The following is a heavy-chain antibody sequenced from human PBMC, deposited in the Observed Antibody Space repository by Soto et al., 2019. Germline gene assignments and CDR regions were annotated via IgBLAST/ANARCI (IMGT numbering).Heavy chain of an antibody. CDR3: ASVVGDVDV. Sequence: QLQLQESGPGLVKPSETLSLTCTVSVGSISSSSYYWGWIRQPPGKGLEWIGRIYYSGSTYYNPSPKIRVTISVDTSKNHFSLKLSSVTAAETAVYYCASVVGDVDVWGQGTTVTVSS. CDR2: IYYSGST. D-gene: IGHD3-16*02. V-gene: IGHV4-39*02. J-gene: IGHJ6*02. CDR1: VGSISSSSYY.